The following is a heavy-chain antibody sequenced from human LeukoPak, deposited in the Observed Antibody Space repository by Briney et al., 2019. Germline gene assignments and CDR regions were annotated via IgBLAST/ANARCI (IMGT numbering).Heavy chain of an antibody. CDR2: INPNSGVT. D-gene: IGHD2-15*01. CDR3: ARGYCSGGSCYLIYGY. Sequence: ASVKVSCKASGYTFTSYGISWVRQAPGQGLEWMGWINPNSGVTNYAQKFQGRVTMTRDTSISTAYMELSRLRSDDTAVYYCARGYCSGGSCYLIYGYWGQGTLVTVSS. J-gene: IGHJ4*02. CDR1: GYTFTSYG. V-gene: IGHV1-2*02.